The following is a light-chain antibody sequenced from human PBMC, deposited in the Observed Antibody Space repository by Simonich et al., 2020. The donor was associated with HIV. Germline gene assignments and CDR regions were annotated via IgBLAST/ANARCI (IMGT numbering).Light chain of an antibody. V-gene: IGKV1-33*01. CDR3: QQYYITPHT. CDR2: DAS. Sequence: DIQMTQSPSSLSASVGDRVTITCQASQDIDNYLNWYQQKPGKAPKLLIYDASSLETGVPSRFSGSGSGTYFTFTISSLQAEDVAVYYCQQYYITPHTFGQGTKVEIK. J-gene: IGKJ1*01. CDR1: QDIDNY.